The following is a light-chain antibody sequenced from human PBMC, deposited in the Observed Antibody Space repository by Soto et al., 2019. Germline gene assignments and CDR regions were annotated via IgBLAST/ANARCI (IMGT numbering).Light chain of an antibody. CDR3: CSYARGSRA. V-gene: IGLV2-14*01. Sequence: QSALTQPASVSGSPGQSITISCTGTSSDVGGYNYVSWYQVKPGKVPKLMIFEVSNRPSGVSNRFSGSKSGNTASLTISGLQAEDEADYYCCSYARGSRAFGGGTKLTVL. J-gene: IGLJ3*02. CDR1: SSDVGGYNY. CDR2: EVS.